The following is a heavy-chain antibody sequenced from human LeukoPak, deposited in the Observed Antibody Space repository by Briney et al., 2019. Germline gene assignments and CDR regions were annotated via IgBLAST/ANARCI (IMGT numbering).Heavy chain of an antibody. Sequence: SETLSLTCTVSGGSVNDYYWNWIRQPPGKGLEWIGYIYYSGSTDYNPSLKSRVTMSVDTSKNQFSLKLNSVTAADTAAYYCARGGARGSSAFDVWGQGTMVIVSA. CDR3: ARGGARGSSAFDV. J-gene: IGHJ3*01. D-gene: IGHD3-10*01. CDR2: IYYSGST. V-gene: IGHV4-59*02. CDR1: GGSVNDYY.